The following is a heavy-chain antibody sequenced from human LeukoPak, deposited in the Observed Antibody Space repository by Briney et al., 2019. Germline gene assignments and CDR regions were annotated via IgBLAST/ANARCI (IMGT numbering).Heavy chain of an antibody. CDR3: ARGRKRVAVAGTGCWFDP. CDR2: IYHSGST. J-gene: IGHJ5*02. D-gene: IGHD6-19*01. CDR1: GGSISSSNW. V-gene: IGHV4-4*02. Sequence: SETLSLTCAVSGGSISSSNWWSWVRQPPGKGLEWIGEIYHSGSTNYNPSLKSRVTISVDTSKNQFSLKLSSVTAADTAVYYCARGRKRVAVAGTGCWFDPWGQGTLVTVSS.